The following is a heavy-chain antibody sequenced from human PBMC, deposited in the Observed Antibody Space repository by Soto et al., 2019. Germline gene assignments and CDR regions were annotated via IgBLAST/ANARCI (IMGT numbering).Heavy chain of an antibody. CDR3: ARDSAHSYGPFYYYGMDV. D-gene: IGHD5-18*01. Sequence: APVKVSFRSSGYTCTNYGINSVRQAPGQGLEWMGWISAYNDNTNYAQNLQGRVTMTTDTYTDTAYMELRSLRSDDTAVYFCARDSAHSYGPFYYYGMDVWGQGTTVTGSS. CDR1: GYTCTNYG. J-gene: IGHJ6*02. CDR2: ISAYNDNT. V-gene: IGHV1-18*01.